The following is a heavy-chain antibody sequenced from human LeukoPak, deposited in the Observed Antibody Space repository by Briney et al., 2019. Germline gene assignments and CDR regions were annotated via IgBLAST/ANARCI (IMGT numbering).Heavy chain of an antibody. J-gene: IGHJ4*02. CDR1: GFTFSSYV. D-gene: IGHD1-7*01. Sequence: PGGSLRLSCAASGFTFSSYVMTWVRQAPGKGLEWVSSSGSGGDTYYADSVKGRFTISRDNSKNTLYLQMNSLRAEDTAVYYCAKWNYYFDYWGQGTLVTVSS. CDR2: SGSGGDT. CDR3: AKWNYYFDY. V-gene: IGHV3-23*01.